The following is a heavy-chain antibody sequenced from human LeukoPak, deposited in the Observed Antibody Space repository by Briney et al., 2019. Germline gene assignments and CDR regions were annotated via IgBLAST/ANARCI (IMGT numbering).Heavy chain of an antibody. Sequence: SETLSLTCAVYGGSFSGYYWSWIRQPPGKGLEWIGEINHSGSTNYNPSLKSRVTISVDTSKNQFSLKLSSVTAADTAVYYCANYDYGDAFDIWGQGTMVTVSS. CDR3: ANYDYGDAFDI. D-gene: IGHD4-17*01. CDR2: INHSGST. J-gene: IGHJ3*02. V-gene: IGHV4-34*01. CDR1: GGSFSGYY.